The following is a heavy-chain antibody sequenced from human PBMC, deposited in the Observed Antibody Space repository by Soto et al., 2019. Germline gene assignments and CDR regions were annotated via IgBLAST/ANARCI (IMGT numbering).Heavy chain of an antibody. V-gene: IGHV3-30*18. J-gene: IGHJ6*02. Sequence: GGSLRLSCAASGFTFSSYGMHWVRQAPGKGLEWVAVISYDGSSKYYADSVKGRFTISRDNSKNTLYLQMNSPRAEDTAVYYCAKDRGYSYGYFYYYYGMDVWGQGTTVTVSS. CDR2: ISYDGSSK. CDR3: AKDRGYSYGYFYYYYGMDV. D-gene: IGHD5-18*01. CDR1: GFTFSSYG.